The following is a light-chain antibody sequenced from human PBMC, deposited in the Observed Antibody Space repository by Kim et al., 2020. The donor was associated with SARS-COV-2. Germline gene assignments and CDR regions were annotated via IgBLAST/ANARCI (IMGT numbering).Light chain of an antibody. CDR2: SDD. CDR1: SSNIGSNT. V-gene: IGLV1-44*01. CDR3: ATWDDNLSVV. J-gene: IGLJ2*01. Sequence: QSVLTQPPSASGTPGQRVTISCSGSSSNIGSNTVNWYQHLPGTAPNLLIYSDDQRPSGVPDRFSGSKSGTSASLAISGLQSEDEADYYCATWDDNLSVVFGGGTQLTVL.